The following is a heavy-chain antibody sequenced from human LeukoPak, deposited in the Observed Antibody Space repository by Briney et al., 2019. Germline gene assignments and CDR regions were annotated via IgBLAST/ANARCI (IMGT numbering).Heavy chain of an antibody. D-gene: IGHD6-13*01. CDR1: GGSISSSSYY. CDR3: ARGRIAAAPLRSRYFQH. Sequence: KTSETLSLTCTVSGGSISSSSYYWGWIRQPPGKGLEWIGSIYYSGSTHYNPSLKSRVTISVDTSKNQFSLKLSSVTAADTAVYYCARGRIAAAPLRSRYFQHWGQGTLVTVSS. J-gene: IGHJ1*01. CDR2: IYYSGST. V-gene: IGHV4-39*01.